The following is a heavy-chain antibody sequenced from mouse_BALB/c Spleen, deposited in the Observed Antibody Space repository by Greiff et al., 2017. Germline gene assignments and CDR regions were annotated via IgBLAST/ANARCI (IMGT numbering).Heavy chain of an antibody. J-gene: IGHJ3*01. D-gene: IGHD2-4*01. CDR2: ISYDGSN. Sequence: DVKLVESGPGLVKPSQSLSLTCSVTGYSITSGYYWNWIRQFPGNKLEWMGYISYDGSNNYNPSLKNRISITRDTSKNQFFLKLNSVTTEDTATYYCTMITTFAYWGQGTLVTVSA. CDR1: GYSITSGYY. V-gene: IGHV3-6*02. CDR3: TMITTFAY.